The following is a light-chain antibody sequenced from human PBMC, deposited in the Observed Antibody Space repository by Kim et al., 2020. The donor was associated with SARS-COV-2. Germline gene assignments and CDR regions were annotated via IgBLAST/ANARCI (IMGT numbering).Light chain of an antibody. V-gene: IGLV3-25*03. CDR3: QSADSSGTSWV. Sequence: SYELTQPPSVSVSPGQTARITCPGDALPKQYAYWYQQKPGQAPVLVIYKDSERPSGIPERFSGSSSGTTVTLTISGVQAEDEADYYCQSADSSGTSWVFGGGTQLTVL. CDR1: ALPKQY. CDR2: KDS. J-gene: IGLJ3*02.